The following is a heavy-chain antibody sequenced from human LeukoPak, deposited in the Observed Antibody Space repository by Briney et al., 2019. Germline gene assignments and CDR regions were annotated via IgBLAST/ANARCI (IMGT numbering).Heavy chain of an antibody. J-gene: IGHJ4*02. D-gene: IGHD5-12*01. CDR2: INPNSGGT. V-gene: IGHV1-2*02. Sequence: GASVKVSCKASGYTFTGYYMHWVRQAPGQGLEWMGWINPNSGGTNYAQKFQVRVTMTRDTSISTAYMELSRLRSDDTAVYYCARDIGDSGYDSVFDYWGQGTLVTVSS. CDR3: ARDIGDSGYDSVFDY. CDR1: GYTFTGYY.